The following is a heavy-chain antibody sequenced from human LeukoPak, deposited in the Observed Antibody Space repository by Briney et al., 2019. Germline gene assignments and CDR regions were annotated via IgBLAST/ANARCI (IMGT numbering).Heavy chain of an antibody. CDR3: ARGLLSASAREFDY. Sequence: KPSETLSLTCAVYGGSFSGHYWSWIRQPPGKGLEWIGEINHSGSTNYNPSLKSRVTISVDTSKNQFSLKLSSVTAADTAVYYCARGLLSASAREFDYWGQGTLVTVSS. J-gene: IGHJ4*02. V-gene: IGHV4-34*01. CDR2: INHSGST. D-gene: IGHD3-16*02. CDR1: GGSFSGHY.